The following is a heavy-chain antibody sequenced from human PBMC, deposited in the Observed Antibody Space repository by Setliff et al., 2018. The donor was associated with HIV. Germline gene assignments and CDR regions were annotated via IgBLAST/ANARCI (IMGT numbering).Heavy chain of an antibody. CDR1: GGSFSDNY. D-gene: IGHD5-12*01. J-gene: IGHJ4*02. CDR2: INHSRRT. Sequence: SETLSLTCAVYGGSFSDNYWSWIRQAPGKGLEWIGEINHSRRTKYNPSLKSRVTISVDTSKNHFSLKLNSVTAADTAVYYCARAAGAKWPIDSWGQGTLVTVSS. CDR3: ARAAGAKWPIDS. V-gene: IGHV4-34*01.